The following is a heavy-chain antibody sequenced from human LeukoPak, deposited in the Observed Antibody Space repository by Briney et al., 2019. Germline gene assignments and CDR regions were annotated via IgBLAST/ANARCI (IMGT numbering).Heavy chain of an antibody. J-gene: IGHJ6*02. CDR1: GGSIRTYY. Sequence: SETLSLTCTVFGGSIRTYYWSWVRQPPGKGLEWIGYIYYSGSTNYNPSLKSRVTISVDTSKNQFSLKLSSVTAADTAVYYCARHGKEGPDDYYYYGMDVWGQGTTVTVSS. CDR3: ARHGKEGPDDYYYYGMDV. V-gene: IGHV4-59*08. CDR2: IYYSGST.